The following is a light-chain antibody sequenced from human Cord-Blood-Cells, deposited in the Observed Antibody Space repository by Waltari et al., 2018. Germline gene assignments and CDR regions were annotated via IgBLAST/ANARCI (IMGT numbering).Light chain of an antibody. CDR1: QSVSSSY. V-gene: IGKV3-20*01. CDR3: QQYGSSPT. Sequence: EIVLTQSPGTLSLSQGERATLSFRASQSVSSSYLAWYQQKPGQAPRLLIYGASSRATGIPDRFSGSGSGTDYTLTISRLEPEDFAVYYCQQYGSSPTFGQGTKVEIK. CDR2: GAS. J-gene: IGKJ1*01.